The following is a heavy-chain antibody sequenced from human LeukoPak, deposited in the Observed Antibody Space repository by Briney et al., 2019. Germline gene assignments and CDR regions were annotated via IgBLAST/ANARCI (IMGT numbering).Heavy chain of an antibody. D-gene: IGHD3-9*01. CDR1: GGSFSGYY. CDR2: INHSGST. Sequence: SETLSLTCAVYGGSFSGYYWSWIRQPPGKGLEWIGEINHSGSTNYNPSLKSRVTISVDTSKNQFSLKLSSVTAADTAVYYCAVRYFDWLYNPRPFDYWGQGTLVTVSS. V-gene: IGHV4-34*01. J-gene: IGHJ4*02. CDR3: AVRYFDWLYNPRPFDY.